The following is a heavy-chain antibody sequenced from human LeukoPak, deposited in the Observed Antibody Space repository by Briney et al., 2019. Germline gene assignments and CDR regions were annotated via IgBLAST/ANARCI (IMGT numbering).Heavy chain of an antibody. Sequence: SETLSLTCTVSGGSISSSSYYWGWIRQPPGKGLEWIGEINHSGSTNYNPSLKSRVTISVDTSKNQFPLKLSSVTAADTAVYYCARERVGYYDSSGRDFDYWGQGTLVTVSS. CDR3: ARERVGYYDSSGRDFDY. CDR2: INHSGST. V-gene: IGHV4-39*06. CDR1: GGSISSSSYY. D-gene: IGHD3-22*01. J-gene: IGHJ4*02.